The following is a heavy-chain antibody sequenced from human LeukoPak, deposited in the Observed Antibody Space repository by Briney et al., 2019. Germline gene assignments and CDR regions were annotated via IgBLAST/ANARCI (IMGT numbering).Heavy chain of an antibody. D-gene: IGHD2-15*01. Sequence: PGGSLRLSCAASGFTFSSYAMSWVRQAPGKGLEWVSVISGSGGNTYYEDSVKGRFTISRDNSKNTLYLQMNSLRAEDTAVYYCAKDRGETFYCSGGSCYSEYWGQGALVTVSS. V-gene: IGHV3-23*01. CDR1: GFTFSSYA. J-gene: IGHJ4*02. CDR2: ISGSGGNT. CDR3: AKDRGETFYCSGGSCYSEY.